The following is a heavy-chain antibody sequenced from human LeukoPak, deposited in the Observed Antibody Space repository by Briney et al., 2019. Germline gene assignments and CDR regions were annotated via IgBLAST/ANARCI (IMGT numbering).Heavy chain of an antibody. CDR1: GFTFSSYE. Sequence: GGSLRLSCAASGFTFSSYEMNWVRQAPGKGLEWVSYISSSGSTIYYADSVKGRFTISRDNAKNSLYLQMNSLRAEDTAVYYCARSTYGDYSPYFDYWGQGNLVTVSS. D-gene: IGHD4-17*01. J-gene: IGHJ4*02. V-gene: IGHV3-48*03. CDR3: ARSTYGDYSPYFDY. CDR2: ISSSGSTI.